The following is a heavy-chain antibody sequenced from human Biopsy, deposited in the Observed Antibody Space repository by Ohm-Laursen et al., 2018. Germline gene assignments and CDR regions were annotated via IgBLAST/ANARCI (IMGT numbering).Heavy chain of an antibody. CDR1: GFSLSARGMC. D-gene: IGHD2/OR15-2a*01. V-gene: IGHV2-70*11. CDR3: ARTPIVIFSAGLVYRHRRHLQGMDV. CDR2: NDRDEHQ. Sequence: PTQTLTLTRDFSGFSLSARGMCVRSIRQPPGKALEWYARNDRDEHQDYSVSLKDRLTISKATSENQVVLTMTNTDPADTGTYFCARTPIVIFSAGLVYRHRRHLQGMDVWGQGTAVTVS. J-gene: IGHJ6*02.